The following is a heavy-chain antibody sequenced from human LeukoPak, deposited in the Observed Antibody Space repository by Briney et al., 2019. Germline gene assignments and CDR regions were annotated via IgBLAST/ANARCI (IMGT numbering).Heavy chain of an antibody. CDR2: INPNSGGT. CDR1: GYTFTGYY. V-gene: IGHV1-2*02. CDR3: ARELTTGTTSFGMDV. D-gene: IGHD4-11*01. J-gene: IGHJ6*02. Sequence: GASVKVSCKASGYTFTGYYMHWVRQAPGQGLEWMGWINPNSGGTNYAQKFQGRVTMTRDTSISTAYMELSRLRSDDTAVYYCARELTTGTTSFGMDVWGQGTTVTVSS.